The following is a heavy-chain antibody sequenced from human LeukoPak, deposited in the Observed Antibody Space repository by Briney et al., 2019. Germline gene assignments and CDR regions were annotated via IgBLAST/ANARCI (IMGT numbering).Heavy chain of an antibody. D-gene: IGHD6-13*01. J-gene: IGHJ5*02. CDR1: GGSISSYY. CDR3: ARERIAAGPAWFDP. Sequence: SETLSLTCTVSGGSISSYYWSWIRQPPGKGLEWIGYIYYSGSTNYNPSLKSRVTISVDTSKNQFSLKLSSVTAADTAVYYCARERIAAGPAWFDPWGQGTLVTVSS. CDR2: IYYSGST. V-gene: IGHV4-59*01.